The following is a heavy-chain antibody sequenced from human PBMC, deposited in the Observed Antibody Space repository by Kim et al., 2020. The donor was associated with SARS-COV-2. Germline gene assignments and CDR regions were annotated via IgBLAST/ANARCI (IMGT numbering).Heavy chain of an antibody. Sequence: GGSLRLSCVASGLTFSALNMNWVRQAPGKGPEWVSSLSANGKYVYYPESLSGRFAISRDNAKNSLYLQINSLRAEDTAIYYCASGLGHEFCTSSYCSYYGLDVWGQGTTVTVSS. CDR3: ASGLGHEFCTSSYCSYYGLDV. CDR2: LSANGKYV. D-gene: IGHD3-3*01. J-gene: IGHJ6*02. V-gene: IGHV3-21*01. CDR1: GLTFSALN.